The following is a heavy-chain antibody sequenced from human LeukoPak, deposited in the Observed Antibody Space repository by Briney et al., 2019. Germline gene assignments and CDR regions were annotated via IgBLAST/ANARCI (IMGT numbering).Heavy chain of an antibody. D-gene: IGHD6-19*01. Sequence: PSETLSLTCTVSGGSISSSSNYWGWIRQPPGKGLEWIGSIYYSGSTYYNPSLKSRVTISVDTSKNQFSLKLSSVTAADTAVYYCARQQQWLVLLYFDYWGQGTLVTVSS. CDR3: ARQQQWLVLLYFDY. CDR1: GGSISSSSNY. J-gene: IGHJ4*02. CDR2: IYYSGST. V-gene: IGHV4-39*01.